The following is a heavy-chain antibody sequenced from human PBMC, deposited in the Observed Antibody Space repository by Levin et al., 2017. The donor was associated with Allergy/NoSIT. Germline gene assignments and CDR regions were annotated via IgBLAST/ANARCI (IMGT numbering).Heavy chain of an antibody. J-gene: IGHJ4*02. CDR3: GRREISSSFDY. CDR2: ISSSGSTI. V-gene: IGHV3-11*01. Sequence: LSLTCAASGFTFSDYYMSWIRQAPGKGLEWVSYISSSGSTIYYADSVKGRFTISRDNAKNSLYLQMNSLRAEDTAVYYCGRREISSSFDYWGQGTLVTVSS. D-gene: IGHD6-6*01. CDR1: GFTFSDYY.